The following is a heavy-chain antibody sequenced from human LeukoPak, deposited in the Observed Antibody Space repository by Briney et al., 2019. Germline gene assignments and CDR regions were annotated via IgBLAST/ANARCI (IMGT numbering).Heavy chain of an antibody. CDR2: ISSDGSST. V-gene: IGHV3-74*01. CDR3: AKDRYCSGGSCYSVHFDY. D-gene: IGHD2-15*01. Sequence: GGSLRLSCAASGFTFSSYWMHWVRQAPGKGLVWVSRISSDGSSTSYADSVKGRFTISRDNAKNTLYLQMNSLRAEDTAVYYCAKDRYCSGGSCYSVHFDYWGQGTLVTVSS. CDR1: GFTFSSYW. J-gene: IGHJ4*02.